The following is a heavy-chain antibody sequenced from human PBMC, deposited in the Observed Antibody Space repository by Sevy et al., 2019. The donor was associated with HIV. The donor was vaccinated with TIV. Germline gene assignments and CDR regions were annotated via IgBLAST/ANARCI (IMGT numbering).Heavy chain of an antibody. Sequence: SEILSLTCTVSGGSISNGHYYWGWIRQPPGKGLEWIGSIYYSGSTSYNPSLRSRVTISVDTSKNQFSLQLSSVTAADTAVYYCARARGQQLGLYFYYFYMDVWGTGTTVTVSS. V-gene: IGHV4-39*01. CDR1: GGSISNGHYY. CDR2: IYYSGST. J-gene: IGHJ6*03. CDR3: ARARGQQLGLYFYYFYMDV. D-gene: IGHD6-13*01.